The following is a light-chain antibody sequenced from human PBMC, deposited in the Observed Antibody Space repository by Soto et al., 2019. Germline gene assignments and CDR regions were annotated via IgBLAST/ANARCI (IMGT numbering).Light chain of an antibody. J-gene: IGKJ1*01. V-gene: IGKV1-6*02. CDR1: QDIGND. Sequence: IQMTQSPSSLSASVRDRVTITCRASQDIGNDLGWYQQKPGEAPNLLIYAASSLRSGVPSRFSGSGSGTHFTLTINSLQAEDSATYFCLQDYTYPWTFGQGTKVDIK. CDR2: AAS. CDR3: LQDYTYPWT.